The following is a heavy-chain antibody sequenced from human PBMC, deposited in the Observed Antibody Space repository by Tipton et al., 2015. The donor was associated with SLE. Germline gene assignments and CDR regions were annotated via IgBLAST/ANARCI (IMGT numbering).Heavy chain of an antibody. V-gene: IGHV1-46*01. CDR1: GYTFSNYY. D-gene: IGHD2-21*01. Sequence: QLVQSGAEVKKPGASVKVSCKASGYTFSNYYIHWVRQAPGQGLEWMGIINPSGGSPSNAQKFQGRVTMTRDTSTSTVYMELRSLRSDDTAVYFCARDPSRYIKNSYYQHFDYWGQGTQVAVSS. CDR3: ARDPSRYIKNSYYQHFDY. CDR2: INPSGGSP. J-gene: IGHJ4*02.